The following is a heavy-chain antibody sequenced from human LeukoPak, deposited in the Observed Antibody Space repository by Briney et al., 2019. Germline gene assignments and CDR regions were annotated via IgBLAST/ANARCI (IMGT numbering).Heavy chain of an antibody. J-gene: IGHJ4*02. V-gene: IGHV4-61*01. CDR2: IYYSGST. Sequence: SETLSLTCTVSGGSVSSGSYYWSWIRQPLGTGLEWLGYIYYSGSTNYNPSLKSRVTISVDTSKNQFSLKLSSVTAADTAVYYCARAGVTMTPFDYWGQGTLVTVSS. CDR1: GGSVSSGSYY. D-gene: IGHD3-22*01. CDR3: ARAGVTMTPFDY.